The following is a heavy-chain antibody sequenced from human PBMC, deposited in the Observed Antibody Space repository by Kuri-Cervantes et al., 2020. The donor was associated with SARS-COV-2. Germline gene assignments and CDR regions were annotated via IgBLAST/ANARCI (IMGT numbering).Heavy chain of an antibody. D-gene: IGHD3-22*01. CDR3: ARDLLNYYDSSGYGD. CDR2: ISSSGSTI. J-gene: IGHJ4*02. CDR1: GFTFSDYY. Sequence: GESLKISCAASGFTFSDYYMSWIRQAPGKGLEWVSYISSSGSTIYYADSVKGRFTISRDNAENSLYLQMNSLRAEDTAVYYCARDLLNYYDSSGYGDWGQGTLVTVSS. V-gene: IGHV3-11*01.